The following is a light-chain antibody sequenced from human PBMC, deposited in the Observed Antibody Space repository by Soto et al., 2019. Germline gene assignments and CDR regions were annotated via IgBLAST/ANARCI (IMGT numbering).Light chain of an antibody. CDR1: SGHSSYA. CDR2: LNSDGSH. CDR3: QTWGTGIQV. Sequence: QLVLTQSPSASASLGASVKLTCTLSSGHSSYAIAWHQQQPEKGPRYLMKLNSDGSHSQGDGIPDRFSGSSSGAERYLTISSLQSADEADYYCQTWGTGIQVFGGGTKVTVL. V-gene: IGLV4-69*01. J-gene: IGLJ2*01.